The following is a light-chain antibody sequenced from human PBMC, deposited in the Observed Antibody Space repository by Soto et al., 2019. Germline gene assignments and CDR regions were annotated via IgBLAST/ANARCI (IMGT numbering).Light chain of an antibody. CDR2: AAS. V-gene: IGKV1-39*01. J-gene: IGKJ5*01. CDR3: QQSYSTPIS. Sequence: DIQMTQSPSSLSASVGDRVTITCRASQSISSYLNWYQQKPGKAPKLLIYAASSLQSGVPSRFSGSGSGTDFTLTISSLQPEDFATYYCQQSYSTPISCGRGTGGEIK. CDR1: QSISSY.